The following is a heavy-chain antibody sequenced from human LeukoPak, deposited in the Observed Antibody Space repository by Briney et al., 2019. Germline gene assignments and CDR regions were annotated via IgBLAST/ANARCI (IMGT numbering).Heavy chain of an antibody. CDR3: ARGLLIVVVPAATGMDV. D-gene: IGHD2-2*01. CDR1: GGSFSGYY. CDR2: INHSGST. J-gene: IGHJ6*02. Sequence: SETLSLTCAAYGGSFSGYYWSWIRQPPGKGLEWIGEINHSGSTNYNPSLKSRVTISVDTSKNQFSLKLSSVTAADTAVYYCARGLLIVVVPAATGMDVWGQGTTVTVSS. V-gene: IGHV4-34*01.